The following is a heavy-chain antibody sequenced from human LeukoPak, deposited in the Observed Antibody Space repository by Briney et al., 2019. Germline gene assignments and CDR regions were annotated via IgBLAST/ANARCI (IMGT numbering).Heavy chain of an antibody. V-gene: IGHV4-39*01. CDR3: ARPLDPHIAGIAVAGPGFGY. D-gene: IGHD6-19*01. Sequence: PSETLSLTCTVSGGSISTGSYYWGWIRQPPGKGLEWIGSIYYSGSTYYNPSLKSRVTISVDTSKNQFSLKLSSVTAADTAVYYCARPLDPHIAGIAVAGPGFGYWGQGTLVTVSS. CDR2: IYYSGST. CDR1: GGSISTGSYY. J-gene: IGHJ4*02.